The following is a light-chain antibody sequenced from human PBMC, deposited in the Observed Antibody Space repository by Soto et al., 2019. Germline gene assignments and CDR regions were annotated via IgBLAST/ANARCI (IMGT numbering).Light chain of an antibody. Sequence: VLTQTPSASGTPGQRVTISCSGSRSNIGSRTVNWYQQLPGTAPKVLIYSNTQRPSGVPDRFSGSKSGTSASLAISGLQSEDEGDYYCAAWDDSLNGHVFGGGTKLTVL. V-gene: IGLV1-44*01. CDR2: SNT. CDR3: AAWDDSLNGHV. J-gene: IGLJ2*01. CDR1: RSNIGSRT.